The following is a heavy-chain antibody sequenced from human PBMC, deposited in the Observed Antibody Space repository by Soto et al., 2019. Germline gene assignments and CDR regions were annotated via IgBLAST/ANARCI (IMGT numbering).Heavy chain of an antibody. D-gene: IGHD3-16*01. Sequence: GGSLRLSCAASGFRFSDAWMTWVRQVPGRGLEWVGRIKSKARDGETDYAAAVKCRFTISRDDSKNTLYLQMHSLTAEDTAVYYCSTDETNYGSFDYWGQGALVTVSS. CDR2: IKSKARDGET. V-gene: IGHV3-15*01. J-gene: IGHJ4*02. CDR1: GFRFSDAW. CDR3: STDETNYGSFDY.